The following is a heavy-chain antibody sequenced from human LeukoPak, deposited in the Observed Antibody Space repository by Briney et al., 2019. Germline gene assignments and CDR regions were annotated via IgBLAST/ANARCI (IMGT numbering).Heavy chain of an antibody. V-gene: IGHV3-21*06. CDR3: ATETNGRHYDY. D-gene: IGHD1-14*01. CDR2: IGPTGSDR. CDR1: GLTFSTSG. Sequence: VKPGGSLRLSCTASGLTFSTSGFNWVRQAPGKGLEWVASIGPTGSDRYHADSIKGRFTISRDNANNSLYLQMNSLRAEDTAVYYCATETNGRHYDYWGQGTLLTVSS. J-gene: IGHJ4*02.